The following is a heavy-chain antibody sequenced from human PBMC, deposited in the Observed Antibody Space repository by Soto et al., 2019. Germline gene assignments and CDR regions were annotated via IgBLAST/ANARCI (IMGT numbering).Heavy chain of an antibody. CDR1: GGSISTYY. CDR3: ARCRMLDSGSSYFYALDV. V-gene: IGHV4-59*01. Sequence: PSETLSLTCTVSGGSISTYYWSWIRQPPEKGLEWIGFVYYTGSTNYNPSLGSRVTISVDSSKNQFSLKLTSVTAADTAVYYCARCRMLDSGSSYFYALDVWGQGTTVTVSS. J-gene: IGHJ6*02. CDR2: VYYTGST. D-gene: IGHD3-22*01.